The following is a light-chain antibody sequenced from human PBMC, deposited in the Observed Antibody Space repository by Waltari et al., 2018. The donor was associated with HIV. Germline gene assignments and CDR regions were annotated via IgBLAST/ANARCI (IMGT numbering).Light chain of an antibody. J-gene: IGLJ3*02. CDR2: KDQ. V-gene: IGLV3-25*03. Sequence: YELTRPPSVSVSPGQTAKIFRSGVELPAHYANWYQQRPGHAPGLVIYKDQERPSAIPERFSGGSSGTTATLTISGVLEEDEADYYCQSADSSDTLGVFGGVTKLTVL. CDR3: QSADSSDTLGV. CDR1: ELPAHY.